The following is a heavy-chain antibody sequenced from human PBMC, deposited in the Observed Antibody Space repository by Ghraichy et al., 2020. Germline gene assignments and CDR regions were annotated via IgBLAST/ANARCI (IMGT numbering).Heavy chain of an antibody. CDR3: TTGLRTIAVSGDGY. D-gene: IGHD6-19*01. V-gene: IGHV3-15*01. CDR2: IKSKPDGGTT. Sequence: LSLTCAASGFTFNVAWLTWVRQAPGKGLEWVGRIKSKPDGGTTDYAAPVKGRFTISRDDSKNTVYLQMNSLKTEDTAMYYCTTGLRTIAVSGDGYWGQGTLVTVSS. J-gene: IGHJ4*02. CDR1: GFTFNVAW.